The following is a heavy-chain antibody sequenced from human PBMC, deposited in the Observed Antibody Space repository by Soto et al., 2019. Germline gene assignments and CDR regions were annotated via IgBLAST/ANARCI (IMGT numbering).Heavy chain of an antibody. CDR1: GGSVSSGSYY. J-gene: IGHJ4*02. D-gene: IGHD3-22*01. V-gene: IGHV4-61*01. Sequence: SETLSLTCTVSGGSVSSGSYYWSWIRQPPGKGLEWIGYIYYSGSTNYNPSLKSRVTISVDTSKNQFSLKLSSVTAADTAVYYCAREPNYYDSSGYYYNYFDYWGQGTLVTVSS. CDR3: AREPNYYDSSGYYYNYFDY. CDR2: IYYSGST.